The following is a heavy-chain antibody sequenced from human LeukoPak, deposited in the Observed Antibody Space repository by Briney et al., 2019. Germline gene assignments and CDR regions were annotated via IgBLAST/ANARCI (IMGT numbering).Heavy chain of an antibody. CDR1: GYTFTIYD. D-gene: IGHD3-3*01. CDR2: MNPNSGNT. CDR3: ARSDFWSGYFWFDP. J-gene: IGHJ5*02. Sequence: ASVTVSFKASGYTFTIYDINWVRQATGQGREWMGWMNPNSGNTGYAQKFQGRVTMTRNTSISTAYMELSSLRSEDTAVYYCARSDFWSGYFWFDPWGQGTLVTVSS. V-gene: IGHV1-8*01.